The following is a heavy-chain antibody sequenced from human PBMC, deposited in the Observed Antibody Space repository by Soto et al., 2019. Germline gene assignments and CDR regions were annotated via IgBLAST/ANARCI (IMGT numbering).Heavy chain of an antibody. V-gene: IGHV4-59*01. Sequence: SETLSLTCIVSGDSTRNSYWSWIRQAPGKGPEWLGYLSYNGGTNHNPSLLGRATMSVDTSQNQVSLNLNSVTAADTAVYFCARTYCTTTACQAHGIDVWGQGTTVTVSS. D-gene: IGHD4-4*01. J-gene: IGHJ6*02. CDR3: ARTYCTTTACQAHGIDV. CDR2: LSYNGGT. CDR1: GDSTRNSY.